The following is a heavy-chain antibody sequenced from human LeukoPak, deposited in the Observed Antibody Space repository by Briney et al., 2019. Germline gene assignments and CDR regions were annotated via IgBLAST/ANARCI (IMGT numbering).Heavy chain of an antibody. CDR1: GFTFSSYA. J-gene: IGHJ4*02. D-gene: IGHD1-26*01. V-gene: IGHV3-23*01. Sequence: GGSLRLSCAASGFTFSSYAMSWVRQAPGKGLEWVSAISGSGGSTYYADSVKGRFTISRDNSKNTLYLQMNSLRAEDTAVYYCAKGRNRWELLNGIDYWGQGTLVTVSS. CDR2: ISGSGGST. CDR3: AKGRNRWELLNGIDY.